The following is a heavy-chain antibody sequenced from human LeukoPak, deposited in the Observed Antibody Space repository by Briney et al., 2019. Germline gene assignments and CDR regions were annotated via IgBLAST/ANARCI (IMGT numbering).Heavy chain of an antibody. CDR2: INPNSGGT. D-gene: IGHD2-2*02. CDR3: ARDDCSSTSCYNY. Sequence: ASVKVSCKASGYTFTGYYMHWVRQAPGQGLEWMGWINPNSGGTNYAQKFQGWVTMTRDTSISTAYMELSRLRSDDTAVYYCARDDCSSTSCYNYWGQGTLVTVSS. J-gene: IGHJ4*02. CDR1: GYTFTGYY. V-gene: IGHV1-2*04.